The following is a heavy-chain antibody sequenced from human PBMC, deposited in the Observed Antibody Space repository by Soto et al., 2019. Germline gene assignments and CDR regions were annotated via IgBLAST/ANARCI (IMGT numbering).Heavy chain of an antibody. D-gene: IGHD3-22*01. Sequence: QVQLSQFGAEVKKPGASVKVSCKASGYSFTNFHIHWVRQAPGQGLEWMGMIDPSGGITRDAQRLQGRITITRDASTRTVYMELRSLTSEDTAVYYCAGDVIGQDNYVTSGYYFDHWGQGTLVTVSA. CDR1: GYSFTNFH. CDR3: AGDVIGQDNYVTSGYYFDH. CDR2: IDPSGGIT. V-gene: IGHV1-46*01. J-gene: IGHJ4*02.